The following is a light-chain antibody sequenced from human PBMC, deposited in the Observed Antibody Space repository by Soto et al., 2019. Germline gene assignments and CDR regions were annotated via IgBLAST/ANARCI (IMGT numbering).Light chain of an antibody. CDR3: QSYDNSLSAVV. CDR2: DNT. V-gene: IGLV1-40*01. J-gene: IGLJ2*01. CDR1: RSDIGAGYR. Sequence: SVLTQPPSASGAPGQRVTISCTGSRSDIGAGYRVRWYQQVPGAPPKPLIYDNTNRPSGVSDRFSASRSGTSASLAITGLQAEDEADYYCQSYDNSLSAVVFGGGTKLTVL.